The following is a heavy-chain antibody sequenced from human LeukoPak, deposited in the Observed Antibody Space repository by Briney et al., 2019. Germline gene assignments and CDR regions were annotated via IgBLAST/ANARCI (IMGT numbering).Heavy chain of an antibody. J-gene: IGHJ4*02. D-gene: IGHD6-25*01. V-gene: IGHV4-59*01. CDR1: GDSISSFS. Sequence: PSETLSLTCTVSGDSISSFSWSWIRQSPGKRPEWIGYLYYSGTANYNPSLRSRVTISSDTSKNQFSLKLSSLTAADTAMYYCARGPSSGQYVSPLDYWGQGTLVTVSS. CDR3: ARGPSSGQYVSPLDY. CDR2: LYYSGTA.